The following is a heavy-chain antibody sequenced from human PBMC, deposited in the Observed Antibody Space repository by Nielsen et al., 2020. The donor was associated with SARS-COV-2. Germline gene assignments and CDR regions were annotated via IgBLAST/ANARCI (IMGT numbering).Heavy chain of an antibody. V-gene: IGHV1-18*01. CDR3: ARVLHPIYYYYYGMDV. CDR2: ISPYNGNT. J-gene: IGHJ6*02. Sequence: ASVTVSCKASGYTFAIYGISWVRQAPAQGLERMGWISPYNGNTNYAQKLQGRVTMTTDTSTTTAYMELRSLRSDDTALYHCARVLHPIYYYYYGMDVWGQGTTVTVSS. CDR1: GYTFAIYG.